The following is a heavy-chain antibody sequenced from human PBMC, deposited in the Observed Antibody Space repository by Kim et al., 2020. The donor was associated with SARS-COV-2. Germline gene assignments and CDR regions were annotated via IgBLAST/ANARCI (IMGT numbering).Heavy chain of an antibody. D-gene: IGHD2-2*01. CDR2: IRSHTYGGTT. J-gene: IGHJ4*02. CDR3: SRFFRDCSTISCYVDY. Sequence: GGSLRLSCTVSGFTLGDFSLSWFRQAPGKGLEWVGFIRSHTYGGTTEYAASVKGKFTISRDDSKSIAYLQMNSLKTEDTAMYFCSRFFRDCSTISCYVDYWGQGTLVTVSS. CDR1: GFTLGDFS. V-gene: IGHV3-49*03.